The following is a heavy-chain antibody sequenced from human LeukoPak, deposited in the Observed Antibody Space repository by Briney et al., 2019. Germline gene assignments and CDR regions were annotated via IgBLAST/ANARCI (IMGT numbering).Heavy chain of an antibody. D-gene: IGHD3-22*01. CDR3: ARVENYYDSSGYYSY. Sequence: SETLSLTCSVSGYSISSGYYWGWIRQPPGKGLEWIGSIYYSGSTYYNPSLKSRVTISVDTSKNQFSLKLSSVTAADTAVYYCARVENYYDSSGYYSYWGQGTLVTVSS. V-gene: IGHV4-38-2*02. CDR1: GYSISSGYY. J-gene: IGHJ4*02. CDR2: IYYSGST.